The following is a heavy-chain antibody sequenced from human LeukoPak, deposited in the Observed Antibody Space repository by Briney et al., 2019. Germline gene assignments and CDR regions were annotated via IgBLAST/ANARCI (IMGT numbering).Heavy chain of an antibody. CDR1: GGSITSYC. CDR2: INHSGRT. CDR3: ARESWGNLDS. J-gene: IGHJ4*02. D-gene: IGHD3-16*01. V-gene: IGHV4-59*08. Sequence: SETLSLTCTVSGGSITSYCWSWIRQPPGKGLEWIGYINHSGRTNYNPSLKSRVNISIDTSKNKFSLKLSSVTAADTAVYYCARESWGNLDSWGQGTLVTVSS.